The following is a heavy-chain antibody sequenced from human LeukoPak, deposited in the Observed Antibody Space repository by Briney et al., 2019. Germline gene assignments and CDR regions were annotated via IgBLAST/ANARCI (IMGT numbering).Heavy chain of an antibody. CDR2: IYYSGST. CDR1: GGSISSSSYY. V-gene: IGHV4-39*01. CDR3: ARQGGSYWDYYYMDV. D-gene: IGHD1-26*01. Sequence: SETLSLTCTVSGGSISSSSYYWGWIRQPPGTGLEWLGSIYYSGSTYYNPSLKSRVTISVDTSKNQFSLKLSSVTAADTAVYYCARQGGSYWDYYYMDVWGKGTTVTISS. J-gene: IGHJ6*03.